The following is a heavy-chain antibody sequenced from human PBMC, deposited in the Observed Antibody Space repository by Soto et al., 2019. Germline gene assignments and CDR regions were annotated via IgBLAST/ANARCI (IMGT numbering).Heavy chain of an antibody. CDR1: GFTFSSYS. J-gene: IGHJ4*02. CDR3: ARDFPIAVAGSFDY. D-gene: IGHD6-19*01. Sequence: EVQLVESGGGLVKPGGSLRLSCAASGFTFSSYSMNWVRQAPGKGLEWVSSISSSSSYIYYADSVKGRFTISRDNAKNSLYLQMNSLRAEDTAVYYCARDFPIAVAGSFDYWGQGTLVTVSS. CDR2: ISSSSSYI. V-gene: IGHV3-21*01.